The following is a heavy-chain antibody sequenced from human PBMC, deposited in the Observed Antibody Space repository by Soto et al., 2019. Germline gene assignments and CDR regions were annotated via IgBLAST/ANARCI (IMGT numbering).Heavy chain of an antibody. J-gene: IGHJ6*03. D-gene: IGHD3-10*01. CDR3: ASQYYYGSGSYPDYYYYMDV. CDR1: GDSVSSNSAA. V-gene: IGHV6-1*01. CDR2: TYYRSKWYN. Sequence: KQSQTLSLTCAISGDSVSSNSAAWNWIRQSPSRGLEWLGRTYYRSKWYNDYAVSVKSRITINPDTSKNQFSLQLNSVTPEDTAVYYCASQYYYGSGSYPDYYYYMDVWGKGTTVTVSS.